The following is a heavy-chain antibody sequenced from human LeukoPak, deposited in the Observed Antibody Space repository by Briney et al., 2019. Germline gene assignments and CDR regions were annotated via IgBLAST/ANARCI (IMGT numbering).Heavy chain of an antibody. V-gene: IGHV1-2*06. CDR1: GYTFTGYY. CDR2: INPNSGGT. D-gene: IGHD2-15*01. CDR3: ARDPECSGGSCYSYYYYGMDV. J-gene: IGHJ6*02. Sequence: ASVKVSCKASGYTFTGYYMHWVRQAPGQGLEWMGRINPNSGGTNYAQKFQGRVTMTRDTSISTAYMELSRLRSDDTAVYYCARDPECSGGSCYSYYYYGMDVWGQGTTVTVSS.